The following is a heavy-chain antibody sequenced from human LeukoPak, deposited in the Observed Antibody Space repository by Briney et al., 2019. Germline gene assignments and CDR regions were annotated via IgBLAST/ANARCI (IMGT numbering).Heavy chain of an antibody. J-gene: IGHJ3*02. D-gene: IGHD2-2*01. CDR1: GGTFSINA. Sequence: SVKVSCKASGGTFSINAITWVRQAPGQGLEWMGGIIPMSETPKYTQKFQGRVTIATDESTNTAYMELSSLRSEDTAVYYCARDKNSGECVSNSCYGVWPLDIWGQGTMVTVSS. CDR3: ARDKNSGECVSNSCYGVWPLDI. CDR2: IIPMSETP. V-gene: IGHV1-69*05.